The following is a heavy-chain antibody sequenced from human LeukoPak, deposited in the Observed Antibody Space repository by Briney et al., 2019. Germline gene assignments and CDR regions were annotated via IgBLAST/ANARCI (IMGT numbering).Heavy chain of an antibody. D-gene: IGHD1-26*01. J-gene: IGHJ4*02. CDR1: GFTFTSSA. CDR2: IVVGSGNT. CDR3: AATRKWERLRYFDY. Sequence: SVKVSCKASGFTFTSSAVQWVRQARGQRLEWIGWIVVGSGNTNYAQKFQERVTITRDMSTSTAYMELSSPRSEATAVYYCAATRKWERLRYFDYWGQGTLVTVSS. V-gene: IGHV1-58*01.